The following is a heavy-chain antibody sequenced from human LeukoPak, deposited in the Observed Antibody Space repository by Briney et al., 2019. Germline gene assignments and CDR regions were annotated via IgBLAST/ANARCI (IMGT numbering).Heavy chain of an antibody. CDR3: ARGENNYGYYYFDY. J-gene: IGHJ4*02. Sequence: PGGSLKLSCEASGFTFSSYEMNWVRQAPGKGLEWVANIKQDGSDKYYVDSVKGRFTISRDNAKNSLYLQMNSLRAEDTAVYYCARGENNYGYYYFDYWGQGTLVTVSS. D-gene: IGHD5-18*01. CDR1: GFTFSSYE. V-gene: IGHV3-7*01. CDR2: IKQDGSDK.